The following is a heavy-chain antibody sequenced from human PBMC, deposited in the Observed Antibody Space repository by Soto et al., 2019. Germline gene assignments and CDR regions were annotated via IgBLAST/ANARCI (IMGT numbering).Heavy chain of an antibody. J-gene: IGHJ6*02. CDR3: ARVEWFGELFYYYYGMDV. CDR2: IYSGGST. D-gene: IGHD3-10*01. CDR1: GFTVSSNY. V-gene: IGHV3-53*01. Sequence: GGSLRLSCVTSGFTVSSNYMSWVRQAPGKGLEWVSVIYSGGSTYYADSVKGRFTISRDNSKNTLYLQMNSLRAEDTAVYYCARVEWFGELFYYYYGMDVWGQGTTVTVSS.